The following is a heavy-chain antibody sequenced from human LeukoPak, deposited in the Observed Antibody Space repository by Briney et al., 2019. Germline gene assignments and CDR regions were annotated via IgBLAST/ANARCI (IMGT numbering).Heavy chain of an antibody. J-gene: IGHJ4*02. CDR1: GGSFSGYY. D-gene: IGHD6-19*01. Sequence: PSETLSLTCAVYGGSFSGYYWSWIRQPPGKGLEWIGEINHSGSTNYNPSLKSRVTISVDTSKNQFSLKLSSVTAADTAVYYCARHINSGFDYWGQGTLVTVSS. CDR3: ARHINSGFDY. V-gene: IGHV4-34*01. CDR2: INHSGST.